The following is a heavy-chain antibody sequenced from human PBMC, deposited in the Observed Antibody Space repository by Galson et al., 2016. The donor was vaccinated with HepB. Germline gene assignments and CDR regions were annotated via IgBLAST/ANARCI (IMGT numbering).Heavy chain of an antibody. J-gene: IGHJ6*04. V-gene: IGHV3-23*01. D-gene: IGHD6-6*01. CDR2: ISGSGDST. CDR3: AARRGQLGHLYYCGMDV. CDR1: GFTFSSYA. Sequence: SLRLSCAASGFTFSSYAMSWVRQAPGKGLEWVSAISGSGDSTYYADSVKGRFTISRDNSKNTLYLQMNSLRAEETAVYYCAARRGQLGHLYYCGMDVWGKGTAVTVSS.